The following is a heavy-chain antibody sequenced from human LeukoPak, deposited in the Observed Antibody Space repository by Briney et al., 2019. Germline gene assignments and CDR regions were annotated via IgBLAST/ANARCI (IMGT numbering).Heavy chain of an antibody. CDR3: ARLFGPTSDYYYMDV. CDR1: GFTSTNAW. CDR2: IGSIGSPI. Sequence: GGSLRLSCAASGFTSTNAWMSWVRQAPGKGLEWLSYIGSIGSPIYYADSVKGRFTISRDNAKNSLYLQMNSLRAEDTAVYYCARLFGPTSDYYYMDVWGKGTTVTVSS. D-gene: IGHD3-10*01. V-gene: IGHV3-11*04. J-gene: IGHJ6*03.